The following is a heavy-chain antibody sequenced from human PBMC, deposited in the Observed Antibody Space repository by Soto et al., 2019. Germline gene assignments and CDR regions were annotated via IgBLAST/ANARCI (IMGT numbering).Heavy chain of an antibody. Sequence: QVQLVQSGAEVKKPGASVKVSCKASGYTFTSYAMHWVRQAPGQRLEWMGWISAGNGNTKYSQKFQGRVTITRDTSASTAYMELSSLRSEDTAVYYCASSYSNYALIDYYYYGMDVWGQGTTVTVSS. CDR3: ASSYSNYALIDYYYYGMDV. V-gene: IGHV1-3*01. CDR1: GYTFTSYA. CDR2: ISAGNGNT. J-gene: IGHJ6*02. D-gene: IGHD4-4*01.